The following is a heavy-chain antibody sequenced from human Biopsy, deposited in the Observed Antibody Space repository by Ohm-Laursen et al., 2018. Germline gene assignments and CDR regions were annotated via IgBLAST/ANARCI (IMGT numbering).Heavy chain of an antibody. CDR3: ARDRGYYSDRTVPGYFDL. D-gene: IGHD3-22*01. J-gene: IGHJ2*01. CDR1: GDSINNYY. Sequence: PSQTLSLTCTVSGDSINNYYWSWIRQPPGKGLQWIGYVYYTGSTDYNPSLQSRVTISVDTSKNHFSLRLRSVTPADTAIYYCARDRGYYSDRTVPGYFDLWGRGTLVTVSS. CDR2: VYYTGST. V-gene: IGHV4-59*01.